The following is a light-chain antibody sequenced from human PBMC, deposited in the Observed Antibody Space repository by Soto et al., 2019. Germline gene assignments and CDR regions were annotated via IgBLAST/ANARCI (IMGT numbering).Light chain of an antibody. CDR3: QQYSNYLRT. CDR2: KAS. Sequence: DIQMTQSPSTLSASVGDRVTITCRATESINNWLAWCQQKPGKAPNLLIYKASSLESGVPSRFSGSGSGTEFPLTINSLQPDDFATYYCQQYSNYLRTFGQGTKV. J-gene: IGKJ1*01. V-gene: IGKV1-5*03. CDR1: ESINNW.